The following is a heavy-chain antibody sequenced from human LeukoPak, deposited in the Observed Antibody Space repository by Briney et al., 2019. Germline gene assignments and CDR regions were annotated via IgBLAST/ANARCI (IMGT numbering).Heavy chain of an antibody. Sequence: PSETLSLTCIVSGYSISSVYYWGWTRQPPGKGLEWIGSIYHSGSTYYNPSLKSRVTISVDTSKNQFSLKLSSVTAADTAMYYCARLRRVGATPFDYWGQGTLVTVSS. CDR2: IYHSGST. D-gene: IGHD1-26*01. V-gene: IGHV4-38-2*02. CDR1: GYSISSVYY. J-gene: IGHJ4*02. CDR3: ARLRRVGATPFDY.